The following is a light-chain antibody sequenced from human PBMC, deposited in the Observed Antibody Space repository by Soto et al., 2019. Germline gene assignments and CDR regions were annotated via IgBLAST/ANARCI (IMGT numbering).Light chain of an antibody. J-gene: IGKJ2*01. CDR3: HQYSTYSYT. CDR2: KAS. Sequence: DIQMTQSPSTLSASVGDRVTITCRASQSISSWLAWYQQKPGEAPKLLIYKASTLQSGVPSRFSGSGSGTEFSLTINSLQPDDFATYYCHQYSTYSYTFGQGTKLEI. V-gene: IGKV1-5*03. CDR1: QSISSW.